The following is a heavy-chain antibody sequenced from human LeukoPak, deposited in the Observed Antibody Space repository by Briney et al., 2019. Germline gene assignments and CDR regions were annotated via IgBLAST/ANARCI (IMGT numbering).Heavy chain of an antibody. CDR1: GFTFSSYS. Sequence: PGGSLRLCCAASGFTFSSYSMNWVRQAPGKGLEWVSSISSSSSYIYYADSVKGRFTISRDNAKNSLYLQMNSLRAEDTAVYYCARSDGRLRYFDWPDAFDIWGQGTMVTVSS. CDR2: ISSSSSYI. J-gene: IGHJ3*02. V-gene: IGHV3-21*01. D-gene: IGHD3-9*01. CDR3: ARSDGRLRYFDWPDAFDI.